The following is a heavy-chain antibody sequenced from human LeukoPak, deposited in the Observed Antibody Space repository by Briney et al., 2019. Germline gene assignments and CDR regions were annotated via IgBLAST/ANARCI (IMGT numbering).Heavy chain of an antibody. J-gene: IGHJ4*02. CDR2: ISNTGSTI. CDR3: PREGSLSDYCSGGSCYSLLAPRPFDY. CDR1: GFSFSSYE. Sequence: SGGSLRLSCAASGFSFSSYEMNWVRQAPGKGLEWVSYISNTGSTIYYADSVKGRFTISRDNAKNSLYLQMNSLRAEDTAVYYCPREGSLSDYCSGGSCYSLLAPRPFDYWGQGTLVTVSS. V-gene: IGHV3-48*03. D-gene: IGHD2-15*01.